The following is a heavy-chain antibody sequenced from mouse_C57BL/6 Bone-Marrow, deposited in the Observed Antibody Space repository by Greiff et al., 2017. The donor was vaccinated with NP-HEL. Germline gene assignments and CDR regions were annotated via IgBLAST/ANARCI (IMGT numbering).Heavy chain of an antibody. Sequence: VQLQQPGAELVKPGASVKMSCKASGYTFTSYWITWVKQRPGQGLEWIGDIYPGSGSTNYNEKFKSKATLTVDTSSSTAYMQLSSLTSEDSAVYYCAFITTVVARYFDVWGTGTTVTVSS. J-gene: IGHJ1*03. CDR1: GYTFTSYW. D-gene: IGHD1-1*01. V-gene: IGHV1-55*01. CDR3: AFITTVVARYFDV. CDR2: IYPGSGST.